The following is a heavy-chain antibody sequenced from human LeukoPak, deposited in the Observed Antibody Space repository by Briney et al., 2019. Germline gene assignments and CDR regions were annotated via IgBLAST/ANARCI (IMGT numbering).Heavy chain of an antibody. Sequence: GGSLRLSCAASGFTVSSNYMSWVRQAPGRGLEWVSAIYTGGSTYYADSVKGRFTISRDNSKNTLYLQMNSLRAEDTAVYYCAKGGGYCSSTSCYGSPDYWGQGTLVTVSS. CDR1: GFTVSSNY. CDR2: IYTGGST. V-gene: IGHV3-66*01. J-gene: IGHJ4*02. CDR3: AKGGGYCSSTSCYGSPDY. D-gene: IGHD2-2*01.